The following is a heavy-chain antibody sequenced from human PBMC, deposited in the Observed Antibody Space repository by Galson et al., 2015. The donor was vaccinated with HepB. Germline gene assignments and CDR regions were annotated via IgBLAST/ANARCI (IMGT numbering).Heavy chain of an antibody. CDR3: ARDPYGAGNY. D-gene: IGHD3-10*01. J-gene: IGHJ4*02. Sequence: SLRLSCAASAFSFGSYGMNWFRQAPGKGPEWISYIGPSGSDRKYADSVKGRFTISRDKAKNSLYLEMNSLRDEDTAVYYCARDPYGAGNYWGQGTLVTVSS. V-gene: IGHV3-48*02. CDR2: IGPSGSDR. CDR1: AFSFGSYG.